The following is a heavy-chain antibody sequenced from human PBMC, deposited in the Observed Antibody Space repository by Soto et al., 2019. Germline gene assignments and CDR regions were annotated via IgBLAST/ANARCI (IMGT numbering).Heavy chain of an antibody. J-gene: IGHJ5*02. Sequence: PGGSLRLSCVASGVSCSSHSFNWVRQAPGQGLEWIAYISSRSSLILYADSVRGRFVISRDNALNSLYLQMNSPRDEDTAIYYCARERGEYDSGWYIDRWGQGTAVTVSS. V-gene: IGHV3-21*06. CDR2: ISSRSSLI. CDR1: GVSCSSHS. CDR3: ARERGEYDSGWYIDR. D-gene: IGHD6-19*01.